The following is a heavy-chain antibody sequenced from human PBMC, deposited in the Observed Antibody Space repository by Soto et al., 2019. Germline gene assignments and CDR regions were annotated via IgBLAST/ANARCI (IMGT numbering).Heavy chain of an antibody. Sequence: GGSLRLSCAASGFTFSSYSMNWVRQAPGKGLEWVSSISSSSSYIYYADSVKGRFTISRDNAKNSLYLQMNSLRAEDTAVYYCARAKEVRIAAAGTVISPAGADFDYWGQGTLVTVSS. J-gene: IGHJ4*02. CDR3: ARAKEVRIAAAGTVISPAGADFDY. V-gene: IGHV3-21*01. CDR2: ISSSSSYI. CDR1: GFTFSSYS. D-gene: IGHD6-13*01.